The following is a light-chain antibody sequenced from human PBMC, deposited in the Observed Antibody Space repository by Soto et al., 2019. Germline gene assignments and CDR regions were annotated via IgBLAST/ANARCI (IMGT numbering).Light chain of an antibody. CDR1: HRVSSY. Sequence: EIVMTQSPATLSVSPGERATLSCRASHRVSSYLAWYQQKPGQAPRLLIYATSTRATGIPARFSGSRSGTEFTLTISSLQSEDFAVYYCQQYNNWPLTFGGGTKVEIK. CDR3: QQYNNWPLT. CDR2: ATS. J-gene: IGKJ4*01. V-gene: IGKV3-15*01.